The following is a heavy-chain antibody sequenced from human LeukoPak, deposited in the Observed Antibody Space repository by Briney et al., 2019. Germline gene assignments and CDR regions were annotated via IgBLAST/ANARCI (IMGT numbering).Heavy chain of an antibody. J-gene: IGHJ4*02. V-gene: IGHV4-39*01. CDR1: GVSTTNGIYY. Sequence: PSETLSLTCTVSGVSTTNGIYYWAWIRPPPGKGLEWIGRVHNVGSTYYNLSLRSRVTMSIDTSKNQFSLRLNSVTAADTAVYYCARHAEYNSGWHFYLDHWGQGILVTVSS. CDR3: ARHAEYNSGWHFYLDH. CDR2: VHNVGST. D-gene: IGHD6-19*01.